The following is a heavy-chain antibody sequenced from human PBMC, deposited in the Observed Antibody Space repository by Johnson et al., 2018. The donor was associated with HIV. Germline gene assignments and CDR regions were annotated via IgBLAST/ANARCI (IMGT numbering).Heavy chain of an antibody. V-gene: IGHV3-30*02. J-gene: IGHJ3*02. CDR3: ARDIFYTDTAFDI. CDR2: IRYDGTNK. CDR1: GFTFSTYG. Sequence: QVQLVESGGGVVRPGGSLRLSCAASGFTFSTYGMHWVRPAPGNGLAGVSFIRYDGTNKYYPDSLQGRFTISRDNAKNSLYLQMNSLRAEDTALYYCARDIFYTDTAFDIWGQGTMVTVSS.